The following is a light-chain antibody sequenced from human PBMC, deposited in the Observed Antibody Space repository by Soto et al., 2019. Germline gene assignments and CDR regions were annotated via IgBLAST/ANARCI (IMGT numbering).Light chain of an antibody. CDR1: SSDVGASKY. J-gene: IGLJ1*01. Sequence: QSALTQPASVSGSPGQSITISCTGTSSDVGASKYVSWYQQHPGKSPKVMIYEVSNRPSGVSNRFSGSKSGNTASLTISGLQAEDEDDYYCSSFTSSTTYVFGTGTKLTVL. V-gene: IGLV2-14*01. CDR3: SSFTSSTTYV. CDR2: EVS.